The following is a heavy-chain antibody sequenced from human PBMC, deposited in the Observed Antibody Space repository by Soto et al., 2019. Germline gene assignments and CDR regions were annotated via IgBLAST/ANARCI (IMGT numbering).Heavy chain of an antibody. J-gene: IGHJ6*02. CDR1: GYTFTGYY. V-gene: IGHV1-2*02. CDR2: INPNSGGT. Sequence: ASVKVSCKASGYTFTGYYMHWVRQAPGQGLEWMGWINPNSGGTNYAQKFQGRVTMTRDTSISTAYMELSRLRSDDTAVYYCARDRIAAAGTDYYYYYGMDVWGQGTTVTV. D-gene: IGHD6-13*01. CDR3: ARDRIAAAGTDYYYYYGMDV.